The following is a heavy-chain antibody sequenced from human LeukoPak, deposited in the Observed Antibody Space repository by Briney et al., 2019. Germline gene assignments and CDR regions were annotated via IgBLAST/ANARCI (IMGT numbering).Heavy chain of an antibody. Sequence: PGGSLRLSCAASGFTFSSYGMHWVRQAPGKGLEWVAVIWYDGSNKYYADSVKGRFTISRDNSKNTLYLQMNSLRAEDTAVYYCARGYYDSSGYVSVFYGMDVWGQGTTVTVSS. CDR2: IWYDGSNK. D-gene: IGHD3-22*01. J-gene: IGHJ6*02. CDR3: ARGYYDSSGYVSVFYGMDV. CDR1: GFTFSSYG. V-gene: IGHV3-33*01.